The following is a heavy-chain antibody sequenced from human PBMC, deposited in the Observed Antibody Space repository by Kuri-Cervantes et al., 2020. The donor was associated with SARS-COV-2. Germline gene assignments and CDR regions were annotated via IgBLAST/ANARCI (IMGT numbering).Heavy chain of an antibody. CDR1: GGSFSGYY. D-gene: IGHD5-24*01. CDR2: INHSGST. CDR3: ARVGEMATITPPYFDY. V-gene: IGHV4-34*01. J-gene: IGHJ4*02. Sequence: SETLSLTCAVYGGSFSGYYWSWIRQPPGKGLEWIGEINHSGSTNYNPSLKSRVTISVDTSKNQFSLKLSSVTAADTAVYYCARVGEMATITPPYFDYWGQGTLVTVSS.